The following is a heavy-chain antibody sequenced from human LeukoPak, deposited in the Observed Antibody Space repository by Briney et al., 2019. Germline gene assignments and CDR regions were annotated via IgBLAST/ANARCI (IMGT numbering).Heavy chain of an antibody. CDR2: INPNSGGT. CDR3: ARNYGSGSYVDY. Sequence: ASVKVSCKASGYTFTGYYVHWVRQAPGQGLEWMGWINPNSGGTNYAQKFQGRVTMTRDTSISTAYMELSRLRSDDTAVYYCARNYGSGSYVDYWGQGTLVTVSS. CDR1: GYTFTGYY. V-gene: IGHV1-2*02. J-gene: IGHJ4*02. D-gene: IGHD3-10*01.